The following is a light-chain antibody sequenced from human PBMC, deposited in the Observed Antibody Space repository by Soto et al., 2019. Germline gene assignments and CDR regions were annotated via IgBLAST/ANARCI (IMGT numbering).Light chain of an antibody. V-gene: IGLV2-23*02. J-gene: IGLJ1*01. CDR1: SSDVGSYNL. CDR3: CSYVGSSTVYV. Sequence: QSVLTQPASVSGSPGQAITISCTGTSSDVGSYNLVSWYQQHPGQAPKLMIYEVSKPPSGVSNRFSGSKSGNTASLTISGLQAEDEADYYCCSYVGSSTVYVFGSGTKLTVL. CDR2: EVS.